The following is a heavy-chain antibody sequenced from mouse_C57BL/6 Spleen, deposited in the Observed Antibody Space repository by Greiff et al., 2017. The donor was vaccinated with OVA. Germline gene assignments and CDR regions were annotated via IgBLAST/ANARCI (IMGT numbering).Heavy chain of an antibody. D-gene: IGHD2-12*01. V-gene: IGHV1-50*01. CDR3: ARKAYYKGAMDY. J-gene: IGHJ4*01. CDR1: GYTFTSYW. CDR2: IDPSDSYP. Sequence: QVQLQQPGAELVKPGASVKLSCKASGYTFTSYWMQWVKQRPGQGLEWIGEIDPSDSYPNYNQKFKGKATLTVDTSSSTAYMQLSSLTSEDSAVYYCARKAYYKGAMDYWGQGTSVTVSS.